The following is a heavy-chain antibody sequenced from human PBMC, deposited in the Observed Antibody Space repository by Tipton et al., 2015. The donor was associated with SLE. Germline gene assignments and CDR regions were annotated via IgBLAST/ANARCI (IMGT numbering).Heavy chain of an antibody. J-gene: IGHJ4*02. CDR1: EYDFATYW. CDR3: ARRIAASLFDY. CDR2: IYPGDSNT. Sequence: QLVQSGAEVKKPGESLKISCKGSEYDFATYWIAWVRQMPGKGLEYMGIIYPGDSNTIKSPAFQGQVTISADRSINTAYLQWSSLKAWDTAMYYCARRIAASLFDYWGQGTLVTVSS. D-gene: IGHD2-15*01. V-gene: IGHV5-51*03.